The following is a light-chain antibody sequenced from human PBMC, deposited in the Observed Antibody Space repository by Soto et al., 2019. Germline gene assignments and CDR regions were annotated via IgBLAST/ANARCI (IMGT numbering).Light chain of an antibody. V-gene: IGKV1-5*03. J-gene: IGKJ1*01. CDR3: QPYISGPWK. Sequence: DIQMTQSPSTLSASVGDRVTITCRASQSVGSWLAWLQKKAGNDPKVLIYKVSSLESGVPSRFSGSGSGTDFTLTISSLQPDDCAHYDCQPYISGPWKFGQGTRVEIK. CDR2: KVS. CDR1: QSVGSW.